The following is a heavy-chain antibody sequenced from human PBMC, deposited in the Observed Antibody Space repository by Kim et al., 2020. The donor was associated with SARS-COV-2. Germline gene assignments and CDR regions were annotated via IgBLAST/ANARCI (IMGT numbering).Heavy chain of an antibody. V-gene: IGHV3-9*01. CDR1: GFTFDDYA. CDR3: AKDMRSSWSGYIPPYYYYGMDV. J-gene: IGHJ6*02. CDR2: ISWNSGSI. Sequence: GGSLRLSCAASGFTFDDYAMHWVRQAPGKGQEWVSGISWNSGSIGYADSVKGRFTISRDNAKNSLYLQMNSLRAEDTALYYCAKDMRSSWSGYIPPYYYYGMDVWGQGTTVTVSS. D-gene: IGHD3-3*01.